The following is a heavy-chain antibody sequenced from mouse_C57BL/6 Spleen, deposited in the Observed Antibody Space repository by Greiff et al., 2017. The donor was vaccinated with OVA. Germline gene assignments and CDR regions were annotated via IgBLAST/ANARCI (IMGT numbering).Heavy chain of an antibody. Sequence: EVKLVESGGGLVKPGGSLKLSCAASGFTFSSYAMSWVRQTPEKRLEWVATISDGGSYTYYPDNVKGRFTISRDNAKNNLYLQMSHLKSEDTAMYYCARDRYYGSSLYYAMDYWGQGTSVTVSS. D-gene: IGHD1-1*01. CDR3: ARDRYYGSSLYYAMDY. CDR2: ISDGGSYT. J-gene: IGHJ4*01. CDR1: GFTFSSYA. V-gene: IGHV5-4*01.